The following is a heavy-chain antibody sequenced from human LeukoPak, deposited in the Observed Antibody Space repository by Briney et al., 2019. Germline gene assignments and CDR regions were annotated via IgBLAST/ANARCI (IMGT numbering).Heavy chain of an antibody. CDR2: IYYSGST. J-gene: IGHJ4*02. D-gene: IGHD6-13*01. V-gene: IGHV4-59*12. CDR3: ARGRGSSWHYFDS. CDR1: GGSISSYY. Sequence: SETLSLTCTVSGGSISSYYWSWIRQPPGKGLEWIGYIYYSGSTNYNPSLKSRVTISVDTSKNQFSLKLSSVTAADTAVYYCARGRGSSWHYFDSWGQGTLVTVSS.